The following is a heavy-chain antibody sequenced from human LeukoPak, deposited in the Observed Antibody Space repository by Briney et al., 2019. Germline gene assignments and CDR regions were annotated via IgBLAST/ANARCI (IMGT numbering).Heavy chain of an antibody. V-gene: IGHV1-46*01. J-gene: IGHJ4*02. CDR1: GYTFTSYY. D-gene: IGHD6-13*01. CDR3: ARKARYPPGIAAAGDY. Sequence: ASVKVSCKASGYTFTSYYMHWVRQAPGQGLEWMGIINPSGGSTSYAQKFQGRVTMTRDTSTSTVYMELSSLRSEDTAVYYCARKARYPPGIAAAGDYWGQGTLVTVSS. CDR2: INPSGGST.